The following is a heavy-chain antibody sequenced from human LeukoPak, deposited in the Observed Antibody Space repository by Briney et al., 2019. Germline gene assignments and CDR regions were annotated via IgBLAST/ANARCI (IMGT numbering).Heavy chain of an antibody. J-gene: IGHJ6*04. CDR1: GGSISSSSYY. Sequence: SETLSLTCTVSGGSISSSSYYWGWIRQPPGKGLEWIGSIYYSGSTYYNPSRKSRVTIPVDTAKNQFSLKLSSVTAADTGVYYCASYYASGVSAYNYYGMDVWGKGTTVTVSS. D-gene: IGHD3-10*01. V-gene: IGHV4-39*01. CDR2: IYYSGST. CDR3: ASYYASGVSAYNYYGMDV.